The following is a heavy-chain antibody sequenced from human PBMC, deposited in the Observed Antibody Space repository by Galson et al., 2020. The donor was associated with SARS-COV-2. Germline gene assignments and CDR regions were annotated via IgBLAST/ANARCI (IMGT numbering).Heavy chain of an antibody. CDR1: GFTFSSYS. D-gene: IGHD1-26*01. Sequence: TGGSLRLSCAASGFTFSSYSMNWVRQAPGKGLEWVSSISSSSSYIYYADSVKGRFTISRDNAKNSLYLQMNSLRAEDTAVYYCARVVGGYSYYYGMDVWGQGTTVTVSS. CDR2: ISSSSSYI. CDR3: ARVVGGYSYYYGMDV. V-gene: IGHV3-21*01. J-gene: IGHJ6*02.